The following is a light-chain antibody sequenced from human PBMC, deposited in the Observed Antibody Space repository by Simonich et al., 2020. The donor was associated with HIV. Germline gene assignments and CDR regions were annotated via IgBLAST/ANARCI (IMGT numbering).Light chain of an antibody. CDR3: QQYYSTPPT. Sequence: DIVMTQSPDSLAVSLGERATINCKSSQSVLYSSNNQNYLAWYQHKPGQPPKLLLYWESTRESGVPDRFSGSGSGTDFTLTISSLQAEDVAVYYCQQYYSTPPTFGQGTKVEIK. V-gene: IGKV4-1*01. CDR2: WES. CDR1: QSVLYSSNNQNY. J-gene: IGKJ1*01.